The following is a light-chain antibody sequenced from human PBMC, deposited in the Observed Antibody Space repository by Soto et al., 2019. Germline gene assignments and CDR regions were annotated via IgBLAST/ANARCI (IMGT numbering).Light chain of an antibody. CDR2: EDN. V-gene: IGLV6-57*01. CDR3: QSYDSINVL. Sequence: NFMLTQPHSVSESPGKTVTISCTRSGGSIASNYVQWYQQRPGSSPTTVIYEDNQRPSGVPDRFSGSIDSSSNSASLTISGLKTEDEADYYCQSYDSINVLFGGGTKLTVL. CDR1: GGSIASNY. J-gene: IGLJ2*01.